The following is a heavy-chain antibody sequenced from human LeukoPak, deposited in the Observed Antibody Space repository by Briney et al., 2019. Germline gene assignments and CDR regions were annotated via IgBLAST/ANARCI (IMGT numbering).Heavy chain of an antibody. CDR2: IYYSGST. D-gene: IGHD6-6*01. CDR3: ARDSRAGSLSPYYYYYGMDV. CDR1: GGSISGYY. Sequence: KASETLSLTCIVSGGSISGYYWSWIRQPPGKGLEWIGYIYYSGSTNYNPSLKSRVTISVDTSKNQFSLRLSSVTAADTAVYYCARDSRAGSLSPYYYYYGMDVWGQGTTVTVSS. J-gene: IGHJ6*02. V-gene: IGHV4-59*01.